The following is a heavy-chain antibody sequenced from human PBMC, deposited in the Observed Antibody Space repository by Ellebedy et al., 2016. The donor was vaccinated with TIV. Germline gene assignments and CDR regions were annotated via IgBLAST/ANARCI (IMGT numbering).Heavy chain of an antibody. V-gene: IGHV3-30*18. D-gene: IGHD6-13*01. J-gene: IGHJ4*02. CDR1: GFSFGTYG. CDR2: IVYDGSTK. CDR3: TKELRPWRGSSSWYNEH. Sequence: PGGSLRLSCAASGFSFGTYGMHWVRQAPGKGLEWVAVIVYDGSTKYYTDSVKGRFSISRDNSKNTVSLQMDSLTTEDSAVYYCTKELRPWRGSSSWYNEHWGQGTLVSVSS.